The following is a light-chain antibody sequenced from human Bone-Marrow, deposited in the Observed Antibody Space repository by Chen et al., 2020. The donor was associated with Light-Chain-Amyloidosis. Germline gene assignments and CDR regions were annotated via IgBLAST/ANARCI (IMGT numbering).Light chain of an antibody. V-gene: IGLV3-21*02. CDR2: DDS. J-gene: IGLJ3*02. CDR1: NIGSTS. CDR3: QVWDRSSDRPV. Sequence: SYVLPHPSSVSVAPGQTATLACGGNNIGSTSVHWYQQTPGQAPLLVVYDDSDRPSGIPERLSGSNSGNTATLTISRVEAGDEADYYCQVWDRSSDRPVFGGGTKLTVL.